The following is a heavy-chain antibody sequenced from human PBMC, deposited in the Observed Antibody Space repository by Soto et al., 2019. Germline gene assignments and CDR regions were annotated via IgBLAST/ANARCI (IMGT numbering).Heavy chain of an antibody. CDR2: IIPIFGTP. CDR1: GGTFSRLA. V-gene: IGHV1-69*01. CDR3: AREDTAMVW. J-gene: IGHJ4*02. Sequence: QVQLVQSGAEVRKPGSSVKVSCKASGGTFSRLAISWVRQAPGQGLEWMGGIIPIFGTPNHAQKFQGRLTITADEATSTVHMELSSLRSEDTAIYYCAREDTAMVWWGQGTLVTVSS. D-gene: IGHD5-18*01.